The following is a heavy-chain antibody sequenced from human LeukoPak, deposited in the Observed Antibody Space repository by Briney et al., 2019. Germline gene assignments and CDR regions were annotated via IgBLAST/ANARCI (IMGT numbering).Heavy chain of an antibody. V-gene: IGHV3-33*01. CDR3: ARDRKGYGLYFDY. D-gene: IGHD5-18*01. CDR1: GFTFSSYG. Sequence: GGSLRLSCAASGFTFSSYGMHWVRQAPGKGLEWVALIWFDASKTYYADSVKGRFTISRDNVEDTLYLQMNSLRADDTGLYFCARDRKGYGLYFDYWGRGTPVIVSS. J-gene: IGHJ4*02. CDR2: IWFDASKT.